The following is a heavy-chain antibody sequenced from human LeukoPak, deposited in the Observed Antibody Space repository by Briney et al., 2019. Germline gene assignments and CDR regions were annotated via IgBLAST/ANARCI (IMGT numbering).Heavy chain of an antibody. Sequence: ASVKVSCKASGYTFTSYDINWVRQATGRGLEWMGWMNPNSGNTGYAQKFQGRVTMTRNTSISTAYMELSSLRSEDTAVYYCARAPAYYYDSSGYYTYWGQGTLVTVSS. CDR2: MNPNSGNT. CDR3: ARAPAYYYDSSGYYTY. CDR1: GYTFTSYD. V-gene: IGHV1-8*01. D-gene: IGHD3-22*01. J-gene: IGHJ4*02.